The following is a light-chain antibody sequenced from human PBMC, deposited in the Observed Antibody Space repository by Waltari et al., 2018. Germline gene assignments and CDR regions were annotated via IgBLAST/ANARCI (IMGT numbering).Light chain of an antibody. V-gene: IGLV1-51*01. CDR3: GTWDSSVSAGV. J-gene: IGLJ3*02. CDR2: DTN. Sequence: QSVLTQSPSVSAAPGQMVTISCSGSSSNLGSTYVSWYQQLPGTAPKLLIYDTNKRPSGIPDRFSGSKSVTSATLVITGLQTGDEADDYCGTWDSSVSAGVFGGGTRLTVL. CDR1: SSNLGSTY.